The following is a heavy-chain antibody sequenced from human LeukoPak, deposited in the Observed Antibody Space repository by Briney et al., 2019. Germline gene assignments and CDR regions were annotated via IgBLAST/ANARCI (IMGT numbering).Heavy chain of an antibody. J-gene: IGHJ5*02. CDR1: GYTLTELS. Sequence: ASVKVSGKVSGYTLTELSMHWVRQAPGKGLEWMGGFDPEDGETIYARKFQGRVTMTEDTSTDTAYMELSSLRSEDTAVYYCATGTTTLPWFDPWGQGTLVTVSS. CDR3: ATGTTTLPWFDP. D-gene: IGHD1-1*01. CDR2: FDPEDGET. V-gene: IGHV1-24*01.